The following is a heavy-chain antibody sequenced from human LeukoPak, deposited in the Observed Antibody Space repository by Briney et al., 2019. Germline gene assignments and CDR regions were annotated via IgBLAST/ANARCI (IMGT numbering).Heavy chain of an antibody. CDR2: ISGSGGST. D-gene: IGHD4-4*01. CDR1: GFTFSSYA. V-gene: IGHV3-23*01. CDR3: AKGPAGLQPFDY. J-gene: IGHJ4*02. Sequence: GGSLRLSCAASGFTFSSYAMSWVRQAPGRGLKWVSAISGSGGSTYYADSVKGRFTISRDNSKNTLYLQMNSLRAEDTAVYYCAKGPAGLQPFDYWGQGTLVTVSS.